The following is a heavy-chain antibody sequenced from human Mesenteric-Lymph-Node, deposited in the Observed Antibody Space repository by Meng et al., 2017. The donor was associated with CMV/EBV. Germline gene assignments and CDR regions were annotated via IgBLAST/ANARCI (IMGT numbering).Heavy chain of an antibody. CDR1: GFTFSNAW. CDR3: ARDLFQAYAFDI. J-gene: IGHJ3*02. CDR2: ISSSGSTI. D-gene: IGHD2-21*01. Sequence: GESLKISCAASGFTFSNAWMSWVRQAPGKGLEWVSYISSSGSTIYYADSVKGRFTISRDNAKNSLYLQMNSLRAEDTAVYYCARDLFQAYAFDIWGQGTMVTVSS. V-gene: IGHV3-11*01.